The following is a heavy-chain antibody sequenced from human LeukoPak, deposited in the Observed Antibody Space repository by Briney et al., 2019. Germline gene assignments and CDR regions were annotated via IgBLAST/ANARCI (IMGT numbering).Heavy chain of an antibody. Sequence: GASVKASCKASGYTFTGYYMHWVRQAPGQGLEWMGWINPNSGGTNYAQKFQGRVTMTRDTSISTAYMELSSLRSEDTAVYYCAGGSGITMVRGVIDYYYYMDVWGKGTTVTISS. J-gene: IGHJ6*03. D-gene: IGHD3-10*01. CDR2: INPNSGGT. V-gene: IGHV1-2*02. CDR3: AGGSGITMVRGVIDYYYYMDV. CDR1: GYTFTGYY.